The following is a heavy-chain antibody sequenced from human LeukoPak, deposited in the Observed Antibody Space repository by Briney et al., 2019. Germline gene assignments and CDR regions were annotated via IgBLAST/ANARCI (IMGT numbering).Heavy chain of an antibody. CDR2: VRGSGDRM. D-gene: IGHD6-13*01. V-gene: IGHV3-23*01. CDR1: GFTFRGKA. J-gene: IGHJ4*02. Sequence: GGSLRLSWAASGFTFRGKALNWVGKAQGRGREGVATVRGSGDRMYHSDSVKGRFTISRDNSKNTIYLQMNSLRAEDTALYYCAKAAAAPGFDFWGRGTLVTVSS. CDR3: AKAAAAPGFDF.